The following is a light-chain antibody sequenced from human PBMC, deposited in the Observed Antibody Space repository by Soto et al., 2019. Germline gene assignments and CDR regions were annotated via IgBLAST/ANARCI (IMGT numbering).Light chain of an antibody. J-gene: IGKJ4*01. Sequence: EIVLIQSPGTLSLSPGERATLSCRASQSVNSNLAWYQQNPGQAPRLLIFDASMRATGIPARFSGSGSGTDFTLTISTLEPEDFAVYYCQQSFTTPLTFGGGTKVEIK. CDR2: DAS. V-gene: IGKV3-11*01. CDR3: QQSFTTPLT. CDR1: QSVNSN.